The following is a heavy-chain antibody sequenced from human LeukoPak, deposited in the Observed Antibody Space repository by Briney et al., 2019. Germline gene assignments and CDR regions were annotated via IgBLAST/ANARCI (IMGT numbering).Heavy chain of an antibody. V-gene: IGHV7-4-1*02. J-gene: IGHJ4*02. CDR1: GYTFTSYA. CDR2: INTNTGNP. D-gene: IGHD6-13*01. Sequence: GASVKVSCKASGYTFTSYAMNWVRQAPGQGLEWMGWINTNTGNPTYAQGFTGRFVFSLDTSVSTAYLQISSLKAEDTAVYYCARSSVRVAVAAAGTMGFDYWGQGTLVTVSS. CDR3: ARSSVRVAVAAAGTMGFDY.